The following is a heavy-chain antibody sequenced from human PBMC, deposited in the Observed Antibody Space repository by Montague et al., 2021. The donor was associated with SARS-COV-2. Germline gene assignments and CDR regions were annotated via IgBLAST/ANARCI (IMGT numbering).Heavy chain of an antibody. D-gene: IGHD2-21*01. CDR2: IYHSVTT. Sequence: SETLSLTCTVSGDSITNNYYWGWIRQPPGKGLEWIGTIYHSVTTYYNPSLKSRVTISVDTSNNQFSLKLTSVTAADMAVYYCARRHIVASNRAFDYWGQGTLVTVSS. V-gene: IGHV4-38-2*02. CDR1: GDSITNNYY. CDR3: ARRHIVASNRAFDY. J-gene: IGHJ4*02.